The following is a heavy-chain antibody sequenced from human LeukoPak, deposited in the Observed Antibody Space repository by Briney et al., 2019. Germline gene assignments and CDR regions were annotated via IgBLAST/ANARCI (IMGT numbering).Heavy chain of an antibody. D-gene: IGHD1-26*01. J-gene: IGHJ4*02. CDR1: GGSFSGYY. Sequence: SETLSLTCAVYGGSFSGYYWSWIRRPPGKGLEWIGEINHSGSTNYNPSLKSRVTISVDTSKNQFSLKLSSVTAADTAVYYCARGKVGATPDDYWGQGTLVTVSS. CDR3: ARGKVGATPDDY. V-gene: IGHV4-34*01. CDR2: INHSGST.